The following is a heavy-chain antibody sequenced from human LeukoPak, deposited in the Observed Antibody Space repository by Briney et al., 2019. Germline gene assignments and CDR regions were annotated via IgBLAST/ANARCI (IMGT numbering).Heavy chain of an antibody. CDR3: ARTITMIVVVLDY. V-gene: IGHV3-30*02. D-gene: IGHD3-22*01. CDR2: IWYDGSNK. CDR1: GFTFSSYG. J-gene: IGHJ4*02. Sequence: GGSLRLSCAASGFTFSSYGMHWVRQAPGKGLEWVALIWYDGSNKYYADSVKGRFTISRDNSKNTLYLQMNSLRAEDTAVYYCARTITMIVVVLDYWGQGTLVTVSS.